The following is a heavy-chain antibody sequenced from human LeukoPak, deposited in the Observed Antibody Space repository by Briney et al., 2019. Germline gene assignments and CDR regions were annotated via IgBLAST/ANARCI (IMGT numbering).Heavy chain of an antibody. Sequence: ASVKVSCKASGYTFTSYGISWVRQAPGQGLEWMGWISAYNGNTNYAQKLQGRVTMTTDTSTSTAYMELRGLRSDDAAVYYCARGSGWYSYGYTDFWGQGTLVTVSS. CDR2: ISAYNGNT. CDR1: GYTFTSYG. J-gene: IGHJ4*02. CDR3: ARGSGWYSYGYTDF. V-gene: IGHV1-18*01. D-gene: IGHD5-18*01.